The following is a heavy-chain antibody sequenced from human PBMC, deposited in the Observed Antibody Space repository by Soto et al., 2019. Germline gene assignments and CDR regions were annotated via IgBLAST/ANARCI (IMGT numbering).Heavy chain of an antibody. CDR3: ARDYYDSSGYYYNDY. D-gene: IGHD3-22*01. CDR1: GGSINSGSYS. CDR2: IYSSGST. V-gene: IGHV4-31*03. Sequence: QVQLQESGPGLVKPSQTLSLTCTVSGGSINSGSYSWSWIRQHPGKGLEWIGYIYSSGSTYYTPSLKSRFTISVDTSKNQFSLKLSSVTAADTAVYYCARDYYDSSGYYYNDYWGQGTLVTVSS. J-gene: IGHJ4*02.